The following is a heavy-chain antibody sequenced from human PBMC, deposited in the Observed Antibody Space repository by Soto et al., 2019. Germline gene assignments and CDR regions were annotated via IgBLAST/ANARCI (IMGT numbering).Heavy chain of an antibody. CDR1: GASISSTNW. CDR2: IYHTGST. J-gene: IGHJ4*02. Sequence: QVQLQESGPRLVKPSGTLSLTCAVSGASISSTNWWTWVRQPPGKGLEWIGEIYHTGSTKHNPSLKSRVTIPLDKPNNQFSLNLSSVTAADTAVYYCATLPPRIVVVVLPIPTWGQGTLVTVSS. CDR3: ATLPPRIVVVVLPIPT. V-gene: IGHV4-4*02. D-gene: IGHD2-15*01.